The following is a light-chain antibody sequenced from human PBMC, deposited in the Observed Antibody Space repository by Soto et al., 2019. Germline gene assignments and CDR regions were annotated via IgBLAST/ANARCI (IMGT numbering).Light chain of an antibody. CDR2: GAS. CDR3: QQFGSSPIT. J-gene: IGKJ5*01. CDR1: QSVSSN. V-gene: IGKV3-15*01. Sequence: IVLTQSPATLSVSPGERATLSCGASQSVSSNLAWYQQKPGQAPRLLIYGASTRATGIPARFSGSGSGTEFTLTISRLEPEDFAMYYCQQFGSSPITFGQGTQLEI.